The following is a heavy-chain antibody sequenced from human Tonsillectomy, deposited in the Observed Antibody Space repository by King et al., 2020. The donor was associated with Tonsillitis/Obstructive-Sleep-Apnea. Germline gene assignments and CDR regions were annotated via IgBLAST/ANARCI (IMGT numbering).Heavy chain of an antibody. CDR3: ARDSRVVAATRNDY. V-gene: IGHV3-21*01. Sequence: VQLVESGGGLVKPGGSLRLSCAASGFTFSSYSINWVRQAPGKGLEWVSSISSSSSYIYYADSVKGRLTISRDNAKNSLYLQMNSLRAEDTAVYYCARDSRVVAATRNDYWGQGTLVTVSS. J-gene: IGHJ4*02. CDR1: GFTFSSYS. D-gene: IGHD2-15*01. CDR2: ISSSSSYI.